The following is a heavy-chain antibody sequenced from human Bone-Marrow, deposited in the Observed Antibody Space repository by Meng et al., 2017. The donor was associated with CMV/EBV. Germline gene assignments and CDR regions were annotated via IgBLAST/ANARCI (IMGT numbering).Heavy chain of an antibody. Sequence: SVKVSCKASGGTFSSYTISWVRQAPGQGLEWMGRIIPILGIANYAQKFQGRVTITADKSTSTAYMELSSLRSEDTAVYYCAREGGGYSYGTPYYYYGMAVWGQGHTVNGAS. CDR2: IIPILGIA. J-gene: IGHJ6*01. CDR3: AREGGGYSYGTPYYYYGMAV. D-gene: IGHD5-18*01. CDR1: GGTFSSYT. V-gene: IGHV1-69*04.